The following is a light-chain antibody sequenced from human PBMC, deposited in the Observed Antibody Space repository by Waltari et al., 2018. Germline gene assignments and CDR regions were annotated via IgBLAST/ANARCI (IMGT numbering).Light chain of an antibody. V-gene: IGKV4-1*01. CDR1: QSVLYNSDNKNY. CDR2: WAS. Sequence: DIVMTQSPDSLAVSLGERATINGKSSQSVLYNSDNKNYLAWYQQKPGHPPKLLIYWASTRESGVPDRFSGSGSGTDFTLTISSLQAEDVALYYCQQYYSIPFTFGPGTKLDIK. J-gene: IGKJ3*01. CDR3: QQYYSIPFT.